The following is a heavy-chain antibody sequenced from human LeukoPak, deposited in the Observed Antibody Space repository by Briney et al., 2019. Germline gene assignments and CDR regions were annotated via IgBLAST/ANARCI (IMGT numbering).Heavy chain of an antibody. D-gene: IGHD3-3*01. V-gene: IGHV4-59*01. J-gene: IGHJ4*02. CDR1: GGSISSYY. CDR3: ARAPRFGVVISYFDY. Sequence: SETLSLTCTVSGGSISSYYWSWLRQPPGKGLEYIGYTHYSGSTNYNPSLKSRVTISVDTSKNQFSLKLSSVTAADTAVYYCARAPRFGVVISYFDYWGQGTLVTVSS. CDR2: THYSGST.